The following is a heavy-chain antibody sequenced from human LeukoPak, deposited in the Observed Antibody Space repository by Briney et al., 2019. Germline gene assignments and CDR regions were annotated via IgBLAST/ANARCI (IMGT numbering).Heavy chain of an antibody. CDR3: ARKNGLDY. J-gene: IGHJ4*02. CDR2: IKQDGSEK. CDR1: GFTFDTYW. V-gene: IGHV3-7*01. Sequence: GGSLRLSCAASGFTFDTYWMSWVRQAPGKGLEWVANIKQDGSEKYYVDSVKGRFTISRDNAKNSLYLQMNSLRAGDTAVYYCARKNGLDYWGQGTLVTVSS.